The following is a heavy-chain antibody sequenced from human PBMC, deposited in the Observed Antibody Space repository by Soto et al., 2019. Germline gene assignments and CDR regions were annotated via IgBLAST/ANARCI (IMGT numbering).Heavy chain of an antibody. Sequence: GGSLRLSIEVSGFTINSHAMGWVRQAPGKGLEWVSAIGPRGRDTYYADSVKGRFTISRDNSKNTVSLQMNSLRAEDTAVYYCAILGGTYYAFDFWGQGTLVTVSS. CDR3: AILGGTYYAFDF. CDR2: IGPRGRDT. V-gene: IGHV3-23*01. J-gene: IGHJ3*01. CDR1: GFTINSHA. D-gene: IGHD1-26*01.